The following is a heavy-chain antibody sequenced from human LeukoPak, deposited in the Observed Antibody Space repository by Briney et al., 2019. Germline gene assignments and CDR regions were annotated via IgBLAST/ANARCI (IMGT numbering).Heavy chain of an antibody. CDR1: GFTFSSYG. J-gene: IGHJ4*02. CDR3: AKDYYDSGGLYYFDY. V-gene: IGHV3-33*06. CDR2: IWYDGSNK. D-gene: IGHD3-22*01. Sequence: GGSLRLSCAASGFTFSSYGMHWVRQAPGKGLEWVAVIWYDGSNKYYADSVKGRFTISRDNSKNTLYLQMNSLRAEDTAVYYCAKDYYDSGGLYYFDYWGQGTLVTVSS.